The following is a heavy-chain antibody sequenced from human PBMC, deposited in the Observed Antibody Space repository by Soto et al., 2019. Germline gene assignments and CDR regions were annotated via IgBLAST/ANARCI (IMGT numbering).Heavy chain of an antibody. CDR2: ISSSSSYI. V-gene: IGHV3-21*01. D-gene: IGHD2-2*01. CDR3: ARAREKDVVPAADNWFDP. Sequence: GGSLRLSCAASGFTFSSYSMNWVRQAPGKGLEWVSSISSSSSYIYYADSVKGRFTISRDNAKNSLYLQMNSLRAEDTAVYYCARAREKDVVPAADNWFDPWGQGTLVTVSS. J-gene: IGHJ5*02. CDR1: GFTFSSYS.